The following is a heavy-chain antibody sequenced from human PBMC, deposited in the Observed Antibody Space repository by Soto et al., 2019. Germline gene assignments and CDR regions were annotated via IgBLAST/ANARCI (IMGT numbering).Heavy chain of an antibody. CDR1: GYSFTNYW. V-gene: IGHV5-51*01. Sequence: PGESLKISCKGSGYSFTNYWIGWVRQMPGKGLEWMGIIYPGDSDTRYSPSFQGQVTISADKSISTAYLQWSSLKASDTAMYYCARQGHYYYDSSGYYPGAAFDIWGQGTMVTVSS. CDR3: ARQGHYYYDSSGYYPGAAFDI. D-gene: IGHD3-22*01. J-gene: IGHJ3*02. CDR2: IYPGDSDT.